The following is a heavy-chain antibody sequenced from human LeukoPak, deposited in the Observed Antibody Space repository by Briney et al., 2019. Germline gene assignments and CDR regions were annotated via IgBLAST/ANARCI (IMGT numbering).Heavy chain of an antibody. J-gene: IGHJ3*02. CDR1: GFTFSSYS. CDR3: ARPSGSQRNDAFDI. Sequence: PGGSLRLSCAASGFTFSSYSMSWVRQAPGKGLEWVSSISSSSSYIYYADSVKGRFTISRDNAKNSLYLQMNSLRAEDTAVYYCARPSGSQRNDAFDIWGQGTMVTVSS. V-gene: IGHV3-21*01. D-gene: IGHD3-10*01. CDR2: ISSSSSYI.